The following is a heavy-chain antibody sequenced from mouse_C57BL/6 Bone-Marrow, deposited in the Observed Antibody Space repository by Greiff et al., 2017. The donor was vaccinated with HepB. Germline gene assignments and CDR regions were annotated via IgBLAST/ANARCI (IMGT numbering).Heavy chain of an antibody. CDR3: ARDHGYYEDYYAMDY. V-gene: IGHV7-1*01. Sequence: EVQLVESGGGLVQSGRSLRLSCATSGFTFSDFYMEWVRQAPGKGLEWIAASRNKANDYTTEYSASVKGRFIVSRDTSQSILYLQMNALRAEDTAIYYCARDHGYYEDYYAMDYWGQGTSVTVSS. J-gene: IGHJ4*01. CDR2: SRNKANDYTT. CDR1: GFTFSDFY. D-gene: IGHD2-3*01.